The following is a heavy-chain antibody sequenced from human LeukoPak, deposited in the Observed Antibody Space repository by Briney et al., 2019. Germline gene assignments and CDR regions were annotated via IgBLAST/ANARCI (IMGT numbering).Heavy chain of an antibody. D-gene: IGHD5-24*01. V-gene: IGHV1-69*05. Sequence: GASVKVSCKASGGTFSSYAISWVRQAPGQGLEWMGGIIPIFGTANYAQKSQGRVTITTDESTSTAYMELSSLRSEDTAVYYCARSSVRRDGYNFDYWGQGTLVTVSS. CDR2: IIPIFGTA. CDR3: ARSSVRRDGYNFDY. CDR1: GGTFSSYA. J-gene: IGHJ4*02.